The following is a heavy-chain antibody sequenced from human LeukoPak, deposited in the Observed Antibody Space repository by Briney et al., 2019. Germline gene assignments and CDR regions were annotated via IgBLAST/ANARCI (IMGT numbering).Heavy chain of an antibody. CDR1: GFSLSTSGVG. CDR3: AHLIAAAGSFDY. D-gene: IGHD6-13*01. Sequence: ESGPTLVNPTQTLTLTCTLSGFSLSTSGVGVGWIRQPPGKALEWLALIYWDDDKRYSPSLKSRLTITKDTSKNQEVLTMSNMDPVDTATYYCAHLIAAAGSFDYWGRGTLVTVSS. V-gene: IGHV2-5*02. CDR2: IYWDDDK. J-gene: IGHJ4*02.